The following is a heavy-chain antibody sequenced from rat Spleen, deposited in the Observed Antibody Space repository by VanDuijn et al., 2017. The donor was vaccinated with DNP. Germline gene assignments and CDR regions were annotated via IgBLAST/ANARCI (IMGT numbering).Heavy chain of an antibody. D-gene: IGHD5-1*01. CDR3: TRKTG. Sequence: VQLVESGGGLVHPGRSMKLSCAASGFTFNNFYMSWVRQPPGKGLEWIAAISSVGSTYYNSGLKSRLSISRDTSKSQVFLKMNSLQTEDTAIYFCTRKTGWGQGVMVTVSS. CDR2: ISSVGST. J-gene: IGHJ2*01. CDR1: GFTFNNFY. V-gene: IGHV2S12*01.